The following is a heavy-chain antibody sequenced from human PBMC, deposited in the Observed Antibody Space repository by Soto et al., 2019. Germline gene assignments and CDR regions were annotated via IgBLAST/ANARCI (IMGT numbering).Heavy chain of an antibody. CDR3: ARAWHRSQLDV. CDR2: INHSGST. D-gene: IGHD1-26*01. Sequence: SETLSLTCAVYGGSFSGYYWSWIRQPPGKGLEWIGEINHSGSTNYNPSLKSRVTISVDTSKNQYSLKLSSVTAADTAVYYCARAWHRSQLDVWGKGTTVTVSS. J-gene: IGHJ6*04. CDR1: GGSFSGYY. V-gene: IGHV4-34*01.